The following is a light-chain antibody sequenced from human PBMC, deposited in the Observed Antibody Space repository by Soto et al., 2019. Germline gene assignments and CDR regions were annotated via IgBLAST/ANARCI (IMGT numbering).Light chain of an antibody. J-gene: IGKJ4*01. Sequence: DIQMTQSPSSLSASVGDRVTITCRASQSISSYLNWYQQKPGKAPKLLIYAASSLQSGVPSRFSGSGSGTDFTLTISSLQPEDFATYYCQQSYSTPLTFGAWTKVEIK. CDR1: QSISSY. V-gene: IGKV1-39*01. CDR3: QQSYSTPLT. CDR2: AAS.